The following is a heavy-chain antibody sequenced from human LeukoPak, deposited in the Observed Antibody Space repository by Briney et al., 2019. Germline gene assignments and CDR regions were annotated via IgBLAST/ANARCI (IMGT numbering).Heavy chain of an antibody. Sequence: AGGSLRLSCETAGFTFSSYVMHWVRRTPGKGLVWVSRISHDGFISYADSVKGRFTISRDNAKNSLYLQMNSLRAEDTAVYYCASLGYLSWIQLWFDYWGQGTLVTVSS. CDR3: ASLGYLSWIQLWFDY. D-gene: IGHD5-18*01. J-gene: IGHJ4*02. CDR2: ISHDGFI. CDR1: GFTFSSYV. V-gene: IGHV3-74*01.